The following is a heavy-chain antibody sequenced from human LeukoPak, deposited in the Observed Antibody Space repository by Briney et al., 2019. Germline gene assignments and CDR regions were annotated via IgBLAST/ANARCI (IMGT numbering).Heavy chain of an antibody. D-gene: IGHD3-3*01. CDR2: IYYSGST. V-gene: IGHV4-59*01. CDR3: ARGTYYDFLSGYYDFDY. CDR1: GGSISSYY. J-gene: IGHJ4*02. Sequence: SETLSLTCTVSGGSISSYYWSWIRQPPGKGLEWIGYIYYSGSTNYNPSLKSRVTISVHTSKNQFSLKLSSVTAADTAVYYCARGTYYDFLSGYYDFDYWGQGTLVTVSS.